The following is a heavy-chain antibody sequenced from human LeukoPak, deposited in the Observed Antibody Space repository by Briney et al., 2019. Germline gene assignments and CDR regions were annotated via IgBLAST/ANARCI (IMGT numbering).Heavy chain of an antibody. V-gene: IGHV4-39*01. CDR3: ARSDYYDYRQIDI. J-gene: IGHJ4*02. D-gene: IGHD3-22*01. CDR2: IYYSGIT. Sequence: TPSETLSLTCTVSGNSIITSSYYWGWIRQPPGKGLEWLGSIYYSGITHYNPSLKRRVTIYVDTSRNQFSLHLHSVTAADTAVFYCARSDYYDYRQIDIWGQGTLVTVSS. CDR1: GNSIITSSYY.